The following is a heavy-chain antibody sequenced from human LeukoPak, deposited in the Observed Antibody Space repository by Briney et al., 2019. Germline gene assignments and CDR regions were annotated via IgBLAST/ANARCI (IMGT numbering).Heavy chain of an antibody. J-gene: IGHJ4*02. CDR1: GFTFRTYS. Sequence: GGSLRLPCAASGFTFRTYSMSWVRQAPGKGLECDSVISAIGDVTYYSASVNGRCTISRDNDTNTIYLQMNKLRAEDTAVYFCAKEALPSLRIRDISNFDGWGQGTLVTV. V-gene: IGHV3-23*01. CDR3: AKEALPSLRIRDISNFDG. D-gene: IGHD3-9*01. CDR2: ISAIGDVT.